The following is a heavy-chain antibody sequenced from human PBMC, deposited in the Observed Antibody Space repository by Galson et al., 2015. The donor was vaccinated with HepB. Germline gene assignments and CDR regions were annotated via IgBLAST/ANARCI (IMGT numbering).Heavy chain of an antibody. D-gene: IGHD6-13*01. Sequence: SLRLSCAASGFTFDDYAMHWVRQAPGKGLEWVSGISWNSGSIGYADSVKGRFTISRDNAKNSLYLQMNSLRAEDTALYYCAKDGGSSYPPGWYFDLWGRGTLVTVSS. J-gene: IGHJ2*01. CDR3: AKDGGSSYPPGWYFDL. V-gene: IGHV3-9*01. CDR1: GFTFDDYA. CDR2: ISWNSGSI.